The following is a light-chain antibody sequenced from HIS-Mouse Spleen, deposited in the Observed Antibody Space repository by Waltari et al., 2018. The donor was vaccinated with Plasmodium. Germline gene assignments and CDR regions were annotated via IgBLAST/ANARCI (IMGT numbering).Light chain of an antibody. CDR1: SSDVGSYNL. J-gene: IGLJ3*02. CDR3: CSYAGSSTWV. CDR2: AGS. Sequence: QSALTQPASVSGSPGQSITISCTGTSSDVGSYNLASWYQQHPGKAPKLMIYAGSKRPSGVSNRFSGSKAGNTASLTISGLQAEDEADYYCCSYAGSSTWVFGGGTKLTVL. V-gene: IGLV2-23*01.